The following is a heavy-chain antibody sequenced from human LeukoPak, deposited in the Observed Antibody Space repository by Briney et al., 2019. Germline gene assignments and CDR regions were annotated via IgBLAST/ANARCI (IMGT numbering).Heavy chain of an antibody. Sequence: GGSLRLSCAASGFTVSSNYMSWVRQAPGKGLEWVSVIYSGGSTYYADSVKGRFTISRDNAKNSLYLQMNSLRAEDTAVYYCARDAVGATTGFDYWGQGTLVTVSS. CDR2: IYSGGST. V-gene: IGHV3-53*01. CDR1: GFTVSSNY. D-gene: IGHD1-26*01. CDR3: ARDAVGATTGFDY. J-gene: IGHJ4*02.